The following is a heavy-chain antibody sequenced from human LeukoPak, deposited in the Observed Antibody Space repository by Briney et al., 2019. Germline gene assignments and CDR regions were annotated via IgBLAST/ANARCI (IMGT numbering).Heavy chain of an antibody. Sequence: ASVKVSCKASGGTFSSYAISWVRQAPGQGLEWMGRIIPILGIANYAQKLQGRVTMTTDTSTSTAYMELRSLRSDDTAVYYCARVNTKEPPSPRGLGSYFDYWGQGTLVTVSS. CDR3: ARVNTKEPPSPRGLGSYFDY. CDR2: IIPILGIA. CDR1: GGTFSSYA. V-gene: IGHV1-69*04. D-gene: IGHD3-10*01. J-gene: IGHJ4*02.